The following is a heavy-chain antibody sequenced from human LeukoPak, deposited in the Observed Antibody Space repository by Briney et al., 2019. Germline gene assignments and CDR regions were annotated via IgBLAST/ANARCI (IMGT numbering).Heavy chain of an antibody. CDR1: GGTSNSHA. V-gene: IGHV1-69*04. Sequence: SVKVSCKASGGTSNSHAISWGRQAPGQGLEWMGRTIPNLGTTNRAQNFQDRVTLTADKSTNTAYMELTSLTSDDTAVYYCATTNDGGGYQWGDFFDFWGQGTLVTVSS. CDR2: TIPNLGTT. J-gene: IGHJ4*02. CDR3: ATTNDGGGYQWGDFFDF. D-gene: IGHD3-22*01.